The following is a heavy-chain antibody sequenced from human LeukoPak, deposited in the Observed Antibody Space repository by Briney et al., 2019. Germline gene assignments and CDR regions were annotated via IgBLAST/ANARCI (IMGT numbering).Heavy chain of an antibody. CDR2: ICYSGST. V-gene: IGHV4-39*01. CDR3: ARRGYSSSWIDY. Sequence: KPSETLSLTCTVSGGSISSGSYYWGWIRQPRGKGLEWIGSICYSGSTYYNPSLKSRVTISVDTSKNQFSLKLSSVTAADTAVYYCARRGYSSSWIDYWGQGTLVTVSS. J-gene: IGHJ4*02. CDR1: GGSISSGSYY. D-gene: IGHD6-13*01.